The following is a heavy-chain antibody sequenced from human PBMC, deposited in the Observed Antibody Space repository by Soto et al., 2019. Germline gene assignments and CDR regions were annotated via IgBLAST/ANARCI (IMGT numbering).Heavy chain of an antibody. J-gene: IGHJ4*02. CDR2: IIPIFGTP. CDR1: GGTFNNYV. V-gene: IGHV1-69*06. D-gene: IGHD2-2*01. CDR3: AGRCDGTNCLAHFDY. Sequence: SVKVSCKASGGTFNNYVIDWVRQAPGQGLEWMAGIIPIFGTPNYAQKFQGRVTITADKSTSTAYMELNSLRSEDTAVYYCAGRCDGTNCLAHFDYWGQGTLVTVSS.